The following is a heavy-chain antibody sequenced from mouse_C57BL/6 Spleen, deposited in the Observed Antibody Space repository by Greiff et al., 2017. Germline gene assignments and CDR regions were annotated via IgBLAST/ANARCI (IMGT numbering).Heavy chain of an antibody. CDR2: ISSGSSTI. CDR1: GFTFSDYG. D-gene: IGHD2-5*01. Sequence: EVKLVESRGGLVKPGGSLKLSCAASGFTFSDYGMHWVRQAPEKGLEWVAYISSGSSTIYYADTVKGRFTIFRDNAKNTLFLQMTSLRSEDTAMYYCARPYMNYDYYYAMDYWCQGTSVTVSS. CDR3: ARPYMNYDYYYAMDY. J-gene: IGHJ4*01. V-gene: IGHV5-17*01.